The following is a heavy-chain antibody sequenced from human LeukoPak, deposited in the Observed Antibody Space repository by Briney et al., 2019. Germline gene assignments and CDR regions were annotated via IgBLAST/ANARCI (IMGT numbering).Heavy chain of an antibody. Sequence: ASVKVSCKASGYTFTGYYLHWVRQAPGQGLEWMGWISGNNDNPNYGQKFQGRFTVTTDSSTSTAYMELRNLRFDDTAVYYCARDGTSTDDYWGQGTLVTVSS. CDR1: GYTFTGYY. D-gene: IGHD2-2*01. V-gene: IGHV1-18*04. J-gene: IGHJ4*02. CDR3: ARDGTSTDDY. CDR2: ISGNNDNP.